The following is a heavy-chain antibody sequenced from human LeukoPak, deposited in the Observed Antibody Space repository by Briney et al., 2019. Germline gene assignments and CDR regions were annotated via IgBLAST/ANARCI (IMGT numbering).Heavy chain of an antibody. CDR2: INPNSGGT. J-gene: IGHJ4*02. CDR3: ARVLVGPPPGSESDY. Sequence: ASVKVSCKASGYIFTGYYMHWVRQAPGQGLEWMGWINPNSGGTNYAQKFQGRVTMTRDTSISTAYMELNRLKSDDTAVYYCARVLVGPPPGSESDYWGQGTLVTVSS. CDR1: GYIFTGYY. D-gene: IGHD1-26*01. V-gene: IGHV1-2*02.